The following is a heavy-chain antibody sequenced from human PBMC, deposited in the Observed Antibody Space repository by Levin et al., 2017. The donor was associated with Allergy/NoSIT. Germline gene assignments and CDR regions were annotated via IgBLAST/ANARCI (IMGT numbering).Heavy chain of an antibody. J-gene: IGHJ5*02. V-gene: IGHV4-34*01. D-gene: IGHD1-1*01. CDR1: GGSSSGYY. CDR2: INHSGST. CDR3: ARGVDWNDVDWFDP. Sequence: GSLRLSCAVYGGSSSGYYWSWIRQPPGKGLEWIGEINHSGSTNYNPSLKSRVTISVDTSKNQFSLKLSSVTAADTAVYYCARGVDWNDVDWFDPWGQGTLVTVSS.